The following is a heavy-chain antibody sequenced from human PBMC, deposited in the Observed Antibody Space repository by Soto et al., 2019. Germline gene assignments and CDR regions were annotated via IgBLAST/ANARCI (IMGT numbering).Heavy chain of an antibody. V-gene: IGHV3-30*18. CDR3: AKDRKLLWFGPRGSDFYYYYGMDV. J-gene: IGHJ6*02. CDR2: ISYDGSNK. D-gene: IGHD3-10*01. Sequence: GGSLRLSCAASGFTFSSYGMHWVRQAPGKGLEWVAVISYDGSNKYYADSVKGRFTISRDNSKNTLYLQMNSLRAEDTAVYYCAKDRKLLWFGPRGSDFYYYYGMDVWGQGTTVTVSS. CDR1: GFTFSSYG.